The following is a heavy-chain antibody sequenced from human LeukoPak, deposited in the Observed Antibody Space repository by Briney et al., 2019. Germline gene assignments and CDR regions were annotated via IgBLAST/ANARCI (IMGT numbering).Heavy chain of an antibody. D-gene: IGHD2/OR15-2a*01. V-gene: IGHV3-23*01. Sequence: PGGSLRLSCAASGVIISSYAMSWVRQAPGKGLKWVSAINGRGDNTYYADFVKGRFTISRDNSKSTVYLQMNSLRTEDTAVYYCAKDRVSPGFNWFDPWGQGTLVTVSS. CDR1: GVIISSYA. CDR2: INGRGDNT. CDR3: AKDRVSPGFNWFDP. J-gene: IGHJ5*02.